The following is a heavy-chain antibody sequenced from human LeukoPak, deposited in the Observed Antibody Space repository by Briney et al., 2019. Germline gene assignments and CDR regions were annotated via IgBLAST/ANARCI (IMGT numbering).Heavy chain of an antibody. CDR1: GFTFSSYS. CDR3: ARDSAGWPSFFDY. CDR2: ISSSSSYI. D-gene: IGHD3-10*01. Sequence: PGGSLRLSCAASGFTFSSYSMNWVRQAPGKGLEWVSSISSSSSYIYYADSVKGRFTISRDNAKNSLYLQMNSLRAEDTAVYYCARDSAGWPSFFDYWGQGTLVTVSS. V-gene: IGHV3-21*01. J-gene: IGHJ4*02.